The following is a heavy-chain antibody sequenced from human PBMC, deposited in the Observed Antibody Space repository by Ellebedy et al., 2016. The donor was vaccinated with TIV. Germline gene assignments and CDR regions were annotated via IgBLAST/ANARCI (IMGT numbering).Heavy chain of an antibody. J-gene: IGHJ6*02. CDR1: GFTFSNYS. V-gene: IGHV3-21*04. D-gene: IGHD1-1*01. Sequence: GESLKISXAASGFTFSNYSMNWVRQAPGKGLEWVSSIGSYGTYKHYVDSVKGRFTISRDNAKNSLYLQMDSLRADDTAVYFCATENWYRMEVWGQGTTVTVSS. CDR3: ATENWYRMEV. CDR2: IGSYGTYK.